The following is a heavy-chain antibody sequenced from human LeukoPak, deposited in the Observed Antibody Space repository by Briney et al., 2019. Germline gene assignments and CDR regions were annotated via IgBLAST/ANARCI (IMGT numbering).Heavy chain of an antibody. V-gene: IGHV3-23*01. CDR1: GFTFSSYA. CDR2: IGGSDGRT. Sequence: GGYLRLSCAASGFTFSSYAMSWVRQAPGEGLEWVSVIGGSDGRTYYADSVKGRFTISRDNSKNMLYLQMNRLRAEDTAVYYCAKDILDALGGIYGPFDNWGQGTLVSVSS. J-gene: IGHJ4*02. D-gene: IGHD2-15*01. CDR3: AKDILDALGGIYGPFDN.